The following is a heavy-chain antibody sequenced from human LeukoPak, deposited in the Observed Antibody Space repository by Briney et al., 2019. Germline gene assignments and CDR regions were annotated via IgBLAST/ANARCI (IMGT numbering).Heavy chain of an antibody. CDR1: GFTFRSYA. CDR3: AISPSRVVIDNY. J-gene: IGHJ4*02. Sequence: GGSLRLSCAASGFTFRSYAMSWVRQAPGKGLEWVSAIGNSDGSKFYADSVQGRFTISRDNSKNTLYLQMNSLRVEDTAVYYCAISPSRVVIDNYWGQGTLVTVSS. D-gene: IGHD3-3*01. V-gene: IGHV3-23*01. CDR2: IGNSDGSK.